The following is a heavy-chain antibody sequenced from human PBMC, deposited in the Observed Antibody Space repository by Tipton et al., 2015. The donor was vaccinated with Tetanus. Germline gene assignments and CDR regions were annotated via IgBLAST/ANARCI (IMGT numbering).Heavy chain of an antibody. CDR1: GASFSDYY. Sequence: LRLSCAVYGASFSDYYWSWIRQAPGKGLEWIGYLYDNGRTKYNPSLNSRVTISVDTPKKQLSLRLTSVTAADTAVYYCARVPWIDYWGQVTLVSFSS. V-gene: IGHV4-59*01. J-gene: IGHJ4*02. CDR2: LYDNGRT. CDR3: ARVPWIDY. D-gene: IGHD1-1*01.